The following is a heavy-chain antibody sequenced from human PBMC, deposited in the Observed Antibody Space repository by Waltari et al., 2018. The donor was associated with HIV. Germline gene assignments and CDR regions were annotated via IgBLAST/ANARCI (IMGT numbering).Heavy chain of an antibody. CDR3: AREVTSSKVMNY. V-gene: IGHV3-48*03. D-gene: IGHD2-21*02. J-gene: IGHJ4*02. CDR2: ISGESKKK. CDR1: GFTISLYN. Sequence: EVRLVESGGGPVQPGGSLSLSCAVSGFTISLYNMNWVRQTPGKGLEGVSYISGESKKKYYADSVKGRFIISKDNGQNFLHLQMDRLSVDDSAKYFCAREVTSSKVMNYWGQGTPVIVSS.